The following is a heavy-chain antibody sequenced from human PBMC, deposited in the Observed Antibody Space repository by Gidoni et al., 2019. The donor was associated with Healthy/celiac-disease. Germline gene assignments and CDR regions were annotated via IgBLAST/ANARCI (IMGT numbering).Heavy chain of an antibody. Sequence: QLVESGGGLVKPGGSLRLSCAASGFTFSDYYMSWLRQAPGKGLEWVSYISSSSSYTNYADSGKGRFTISRDNAKNSLYLQMNSLRADDTAVYYCARGGTTVTTNSDYWGQGTLVTVSS. V-gene: IGHV3-11*06. CDR2: ISSSSSYT. D-gene: IGHD4-4*01. CDR1: GFTFSDYY. CDR3: ARGGTTVTTNSDY. J-gene: IGHJ4*02.